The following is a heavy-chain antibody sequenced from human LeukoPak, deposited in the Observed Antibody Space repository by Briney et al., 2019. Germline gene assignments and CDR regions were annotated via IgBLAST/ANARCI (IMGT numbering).Heavy chain of an antibody. CDR3: ARGTSSSYRGEWCYYFDY. Sequence: SETLSLTCAVYGGSFSGYYWSWIRQPPGKGLEWIGEINHSGSTNYNPSLKGRVTISVDTSKNQFSLKLSSVTAADTAVYYCARGTSSSYRGEWCYYFDYWGQGTLVTVSS. V-gene: IGHV4-34*01. D-gene: IGHD6-13*01. CDR2: INHSGST. J-gene: IGHJ4*02. CDR1: GGSFSGYY.